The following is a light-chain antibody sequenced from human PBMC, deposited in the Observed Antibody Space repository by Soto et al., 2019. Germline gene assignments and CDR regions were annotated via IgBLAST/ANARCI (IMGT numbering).Light chain of an antibody. J-gene: IGKJ1*01. V-gene: IGKV3-20*01. Sequence: EIGLTQSPGTLSLSPGERATLSCRSIQSVSSSYLAWYQQKPGQAPRLLIYGASSRATGIPDRFSGSGSGTDFTLTISRLEPEDFEVYYCQQFGSAPQTFGQGTEVDIK. CDR2: GAS. CDR3: QQFGSAPQT. CDR1: QSVSSSY.